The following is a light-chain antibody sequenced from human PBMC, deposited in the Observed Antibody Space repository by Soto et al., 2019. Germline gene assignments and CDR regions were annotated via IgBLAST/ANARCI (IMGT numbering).Light chain of an antibody. Sequence: QSALAQPPSVSGAPGQKVTISCTGSSSNIGAGYDLHWYQQLPGTAPKLLLYGNSNRPSGVPDRFSGSKSGTSASLAITGLQAEDEADYYGQSYDSSLSAYVFGTGTKVTVL. CDR1: SSNIGAGYD. CDR2: GNS. J-gene: IGLJ1*01. V-gene: IGLV1-40*01. CDR3: QSYDSSLSAYV.